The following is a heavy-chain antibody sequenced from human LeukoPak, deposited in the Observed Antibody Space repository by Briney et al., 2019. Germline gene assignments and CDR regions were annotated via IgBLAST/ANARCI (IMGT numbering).Heavy chain of an antibody. J-gene: IGHJ4*02. CDR2: IRYDGSNK. V-gene: IGHV3-30*02. D-gene: IGHD6-19*01. Sequence: PGGSLRLSCAASGFTFSSYGMHWVRQAPGKGLEWVAFIRYDGSNKYYADSVKGRFTISRDNSKNTLYLQMNSLRAEDTAVYYCAKDRQQWLRDFDYWGQGTLVTVSS. CDR3: AKDRQQWLRDFDY. CDR1: GFTFSSYG.